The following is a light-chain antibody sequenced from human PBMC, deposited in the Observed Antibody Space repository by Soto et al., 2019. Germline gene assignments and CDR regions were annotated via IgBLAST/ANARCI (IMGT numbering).Light chain of an antibody. J-gene: IGKJ1*01. CDR1: QSVTSSY. V-gene: IGKV3-20*01. Sequence: EIVLTQSPGNLSLSPGERATLSCRASQSVTSSYLAWYQQKPGQAPRLLIYGASSRATGIPDRFSGSGSGTDFTLTINRLEPEDFAVYYCQQYGSSPTFGQGTKVDLK. CDR3: QQYGSSPT. CDR2: GAS.